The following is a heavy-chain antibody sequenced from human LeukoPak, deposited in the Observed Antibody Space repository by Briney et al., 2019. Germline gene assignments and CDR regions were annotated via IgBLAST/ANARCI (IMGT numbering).Heavy chain of an antibody. J-gene: IGHJ4*02. CDR1: GYTFTSYT. CDR3: ARVYYDSSGYWALLDY. V-gene: IGHV7-4-1*02. D-gene: IGHD3-22*01. CDR2: INTNTGNP. Sequence: ASVKVSCKASGYTFTSYTMNWVRQAPGQGLEWMGWINTNTGNPTYAQGFTGRFVFSLDTSVSTTYLQISSLKAEDTAVYYCARVYYDSSGYWALLDYWGQGTLVTVSS.